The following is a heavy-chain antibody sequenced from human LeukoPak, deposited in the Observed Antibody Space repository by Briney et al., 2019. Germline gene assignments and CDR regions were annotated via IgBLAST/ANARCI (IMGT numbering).Heavy chain of an antibody. CDR1: GFTFKSYE. CDR3: ARERGLQLFYYGMDV. J-gene: IGHJ6*02. CDR2: ISSSGTTV. V-gene: IGHV3-48*03. D-gene: IGHD5-18*01. Sequence: PGGSLRLSCAASGFTFKSYEMNWVRQAPGKGLEWVSFISSSGTTVYYADSVKGRFTISRDNAKNSLYLQMNSLRAEDTAVYYCARERGLQLFYYGMDVWGQGTTVTVPS.